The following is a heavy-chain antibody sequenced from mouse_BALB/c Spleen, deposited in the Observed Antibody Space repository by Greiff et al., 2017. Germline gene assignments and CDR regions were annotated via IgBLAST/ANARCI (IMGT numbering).Heavy chain of an antibody. CDR1: GFSLTSYG. CDR3: ARGYGSSYSYYAMDY. CDR2: IWAGGST. J-gene: IGHJ4*01. Sequence: VQLVESGPGLVAPSQSLSITCTVSGFSLTSYGVHWVRQPPGKGLEWLGVIWAGGSTNYNSALMSRLSISKDNSKSQVFLKMNSLQTDDTAMYYCARGYGSSYSYYAMDYWGQGTSVTVSS. D-gene: IGHD1-1*01. V-gene: IGHV2-9*02.